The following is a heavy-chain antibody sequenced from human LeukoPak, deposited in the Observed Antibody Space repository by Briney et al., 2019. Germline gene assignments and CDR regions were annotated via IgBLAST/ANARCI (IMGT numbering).Heavy chain of an antibody. V-gene: IGHV3-33*01. J-gene: IGHJ4*02. CDR2: IWDGGSNK. D-gene: IGHD3-10*01. Sequence: GGALRLSCAASGFTFSSYGMHWVRQAPGKGREWVAVIWDGGSNKYYADSVKGRFTISRDNSKNTLYLQMNSLRAEDTAVYYCARGGLTMVRGVIGYFDYWGQGTLVTVSS. CDR3: ARGGLTMVRGVIGYFDY. CDR1: GFTFSSYG.